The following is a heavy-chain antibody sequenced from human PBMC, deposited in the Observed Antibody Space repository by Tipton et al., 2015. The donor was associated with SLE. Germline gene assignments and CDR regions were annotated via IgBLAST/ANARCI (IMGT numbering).Heavy chain of an antibody. J-gene: IGHJ2*01. CDR3: ARGPWAPRVVTVYWYFDL. D-gene: IGHD2-21*02. CDR2: ISSSSSYI. Sequence: APGKGLEWVSSISSSSSYIYYADSVKGRFTISRDNAKNSLYLQMNSLRAEDTAVYYCARGPWAPRVVTVYWYFDLWGRGTLVTVSS. V-gene: IGHV3-21*01.